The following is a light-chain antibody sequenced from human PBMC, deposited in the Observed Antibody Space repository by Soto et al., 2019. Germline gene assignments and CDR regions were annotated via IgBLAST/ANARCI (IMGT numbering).Light chain of an antibody. V-gene: IGKV3-15*01. CDR1: QSVSSI. Sequence: EIVMTQSPATLSVSPGERATLSCRASQSVSSILAWFQQKPGQAPRLLIYGASTRATGIPARFSGSGSGTEFTLTISSLQSEDFAVDYCQQYSNWPPWTFCQGTKVEI. CDR3: QQYSNWPPWT. CDR2: GAS. J-gene: IGKJ1*01.